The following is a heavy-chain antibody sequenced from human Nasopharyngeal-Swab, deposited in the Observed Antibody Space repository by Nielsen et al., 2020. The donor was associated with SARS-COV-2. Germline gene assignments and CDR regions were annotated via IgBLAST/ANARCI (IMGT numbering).Heavy chain of an antibody. CDR2: ISGSGGST. V-gene: IGHV3-23*01. J-gene: IGHJ4*02. Sequence: GESLKISCAASGFTFSSYAMSWVRQAPGKGLEWVSAISGSGGSTYYADSVKGRFTISRDNSKNTLYLQMNSLRAEDTAVYYCAKVRLRFLVWLLFDYWGQGTLVTVSS. CDR3: AKVRLRFLVWLLFDY. CDR1: GFTFSSYA. D-gene: IGHD3-3*01.